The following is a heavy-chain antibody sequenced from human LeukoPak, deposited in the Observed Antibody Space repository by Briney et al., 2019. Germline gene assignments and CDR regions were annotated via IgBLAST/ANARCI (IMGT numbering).Heavy chain of an antibody. CDR2: ISGSGGST. J-gene: IGHJ3*02. CDR3: ARVNSGGYYRHAFDI. V-gene: IGHV3-23*01. D-gene: IGHD3-22*01. Sequence: GGSLRLSCAASGFTFSSYAMSWVRQAPGKGLEWVSAISGSGGSTYYADSVKGRFTISRDNSKNTLYLQMNSLRAEDTAVYYCARVNSGGYYRHAFDIWGQGTMVTVSS. CDR1: GFTFSSYA.